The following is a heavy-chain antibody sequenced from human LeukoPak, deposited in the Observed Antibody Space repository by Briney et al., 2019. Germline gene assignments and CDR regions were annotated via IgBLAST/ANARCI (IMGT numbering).Heavy chain of an antibody. CDR1: GFTFSTFS. D-gene: IGHD3-10*01. CDR2: ILYDGSTQ. V-gene: IGHV3-30*04. Sequence: GGSLRLSCAASGFTFSTFSMHWVRQAPGKGLEWVAVILYDGSTQYYADSVRGRFTASRDNSKDTLYLQMNSLRVEDTAVYYCARAGPVYYYYGMDVWGQGTTVTVSS. CDR3: ARAGPVYYYYGMDV. J-gene: IGHJ6*02.